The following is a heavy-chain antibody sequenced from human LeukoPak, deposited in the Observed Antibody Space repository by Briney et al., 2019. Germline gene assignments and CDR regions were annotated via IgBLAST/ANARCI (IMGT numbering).Heavy chain of an antibody. CDR3: ARGGAVAGTENAFDI. CDR2: ISGSGGST. J-gene: IGHJ3*02. Sequence: GGSLRLSCAASGFTFSSYGMSWVRQAPGKGLEWVSAISGSGGSTYYADSVKGRFTISRDNSKNTLYLQMNSLRAEDTAVYYCARGGAVAGTENAFDIWGQGTMVTVSS. V-gene: IGHV3-23*01. D-gene: IGHD6-19*01. CDR1: GFTFSSYG.